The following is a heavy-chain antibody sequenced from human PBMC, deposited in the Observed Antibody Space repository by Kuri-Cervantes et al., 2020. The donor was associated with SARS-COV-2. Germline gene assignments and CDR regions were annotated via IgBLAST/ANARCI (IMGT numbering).Heavy chain of an antibody. CDR2: IIPILGIA. CDR1: GYTFTSYY. V-gene: IGHV1-69*10. Sequence: SVKVSCKASGYTFTSYYMHWVRQAPGQGLEWMGGIIPILGIANYAQKFQGRVTITADKSTSTAYMELSSLRSEDTAVYYCARAGCGGDCYVRGLGGSDYWGQGTLVTVSS. D-gene: IGHD2-21*02. CDR3: ARAGCGGDCYVRGLGGSDY. J-gene: IGHJ4*02.